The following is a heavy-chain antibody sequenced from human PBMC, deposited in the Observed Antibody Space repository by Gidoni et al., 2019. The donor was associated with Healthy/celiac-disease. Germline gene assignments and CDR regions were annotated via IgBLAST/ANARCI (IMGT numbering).Heavy chain of an antibody. CDR2: ISSSGSTI. J-gene: IGHJ4*02. V-gene: IGHV3-48*03. D-gene: IGHD1-26*01. CDR3: ARDEPGIVGATFCDY. Sequence: EVQLVESGGGLVQPGGSLRLSCAASGVTFSSYEMNWVRQAPGKGREWVSYISSSGSTIYYADSVTGRFTISRDNAKNSLYLQMNSLSAEDTAVYYCARDEPGIVGATFCDYWGQGTLVTVSS. CDR1: GVTFSSYE.